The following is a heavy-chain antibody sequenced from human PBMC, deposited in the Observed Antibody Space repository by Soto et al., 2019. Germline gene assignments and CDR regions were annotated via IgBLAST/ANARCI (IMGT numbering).Heavy chain of an antibody. J-gene: IGHJ5*02. V-gene: IGHV3-30-3*01. Sequence: GGSLRLSCAASGFTFSSYAMHWVRQAPGKGLEWVAVISYDGSNKYYADSVKGRFTISRDNSKNTLYLQMNSLRAEDTAVYYCARDPNQTTVVTYKRVTFWFDPWGQGTLVTVSS. CDR3: ARDPNQTTVVTYKRVTFWFDP. D-gene: IGHD4-17*01. CDR1: GFTFSSYA. CDR2: ISYDGSNK.